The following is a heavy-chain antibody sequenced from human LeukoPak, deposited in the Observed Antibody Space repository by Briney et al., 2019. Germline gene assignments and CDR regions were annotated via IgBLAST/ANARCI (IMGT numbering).Heavy chain of an antibody. CDR1: GGTFSSYG. Sequence: SVKVSCKASGGTFSSYGISWVRQAPGQGLEWMGGIIPIFGTANYAQKLQGRVTITTDESTSTAYMELSSLRSEDTAVYYCAIFKGSPYYYDSSGYSFDYWGQGTLVTVSS. CDR2: IIPIFGTA. V-gene: IGHV1-69*05. CDR3: AIFKGSPYYYDSSGYSFDY. D-gene: IGHD3-22*01. J-gene: IGHJ4*02.